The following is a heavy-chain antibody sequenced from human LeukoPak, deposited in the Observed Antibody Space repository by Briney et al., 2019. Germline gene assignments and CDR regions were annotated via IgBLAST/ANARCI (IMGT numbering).Heavy chain of an antibody. J-gene: IGHJ6*02. V-gene: IGHV1-2*06. CDR3: ATERTLRLSRYGMDV. CDR1: GYTFTGYY. CDR2: INPNSGGT. D-gene: IGHD1-1*01. Sequence: ASVKVSCKASGYTFTGYYMHWVRQAPGQGLEWMGRINPNSGGTNYAQKFQGRVTMTRDTSISTAYMELSRLRSGDTAVYYCATERTLRLSRYGMDVWGQGTTVTVSS.